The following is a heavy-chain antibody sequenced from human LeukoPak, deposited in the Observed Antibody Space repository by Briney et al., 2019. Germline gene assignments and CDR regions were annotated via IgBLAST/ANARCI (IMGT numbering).Heavy chain of an antibody. D-gene: IGHD2-21*01. Sequence: SETLSLTCTVSGGAINNLFWSWIRQPPGKALKWIGYIYYNGNTNYNPSLKSRVSISVNTSKNQFSLKLSSVTAADTAVYYCARYGLWSFDYWGQGALVTVSS. CDR1: GGAINNLF. J-gene: IGHJ4*02. CDR3: ARYGLWSFDY. V-gene: IGHV4-59*08. CDR2: IYYNGNT.